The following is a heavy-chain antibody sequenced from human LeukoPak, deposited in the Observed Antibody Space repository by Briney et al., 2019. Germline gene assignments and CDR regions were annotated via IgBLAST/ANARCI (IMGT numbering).Heavy chain of an antibody. J-gene: IGHJ5*02. V-gene: IGHV3-7*05. D-gene: IGHD2-21*02. CDR1: GLSSSNYW. CDR3: TRGVRSGCAKDCYSWFAP. Sequence: VRSLRLSRAASGLSSSNYWMTWVCQAPRRGHERVANIRQDGTTKYYLDSVRGRFTNSRDNAENSLYLQMNTLRAGDTAVYYCTRGVRSGCAKDCYSWFAPWGQGTLVTVSS. CDR2: IRQDGTTK.